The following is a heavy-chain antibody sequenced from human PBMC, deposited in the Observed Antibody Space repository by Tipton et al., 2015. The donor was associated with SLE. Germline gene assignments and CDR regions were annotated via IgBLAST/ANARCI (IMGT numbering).Heavy chain of an antibody. D-gene: IGHD6-6*01. J-gene: IGHJ6*03. Sequence: PGLVKPSETLSLTCRVSGDSISSGYYWGWIRQPPGKGLEWIGYIYYSGSTNYSPSLKSRVTISVDTSKNQFSLKLSSVTAADTAVYYCARAVPSSIAARHYYYYYYMDVWGKWTTVTVSS. V-gene: IGHV4-38-2*02. CDR1: GDSISSGYY. CDR3: ARAVPSSIAARHYYYYYYMDV. CDR2: IYYSGST.